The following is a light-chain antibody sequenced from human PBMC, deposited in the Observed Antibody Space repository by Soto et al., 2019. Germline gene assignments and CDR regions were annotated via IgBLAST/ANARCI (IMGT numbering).Light chain of an antibody. CDR2: SDN. V-gene: IGLV1-44*01. CDR3: AAWDGSLNGPV. CDR1: TSNIGLNT. Sequence: QSVLTQPPSASGTPGQSVTISCSGSTSNIGLNTVNWYQQLPGTAPKLLTYSDNQRPAGVPDRFSGSRSGTSASLAISGLQSEDEADYYCAAWDGSLNGPVFGGGTKLTVL. J-gene: IGLJ2*01.